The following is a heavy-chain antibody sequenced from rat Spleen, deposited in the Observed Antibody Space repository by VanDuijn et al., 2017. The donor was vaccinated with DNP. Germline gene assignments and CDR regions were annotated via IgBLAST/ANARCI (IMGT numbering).Heavy chain of an antibody. Sequence: EVQLVESGGGLVQPGRSLKLSCPASSLTLSDYNMAWVRQAPKRGLEWVATIIYDGSRTYYPDSVKGRFTISRDNAKSSLYLQMNSLKSEDTATYYCARRDLPTPAYWGQGTLVTVSS. CDR1: SLTLSDYN. V-gene: IGHV5S10*01. CDR2: IIYDGSRT. CDR3: ARRDLPTPAY. J-gene: IGHJ3*01. D-gene: IGHD3-4*01.